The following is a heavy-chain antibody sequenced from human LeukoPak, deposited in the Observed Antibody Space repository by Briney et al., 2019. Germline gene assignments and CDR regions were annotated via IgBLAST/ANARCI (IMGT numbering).Heavy chain of an antibody. D-gene: IGHD6-13*01. CDR1: GLTFSSYG. CDR3: ARETHSSSWPLEYYYGMDV. J-gene: IGHJ6*02. CDR2: IWYDGSNK. Sequence: GGSLRLSCAASGLTFSSYGMHWVRQAPGKGLEWVAVIWYDGSNKYYADSVKGRFTISRDNSKNTLYLQMNSLRAEDTAVYYCARETHSSSWPLEYYYGMDVWGQGTTVTVSS. V-gene: IGHV3-33*01.